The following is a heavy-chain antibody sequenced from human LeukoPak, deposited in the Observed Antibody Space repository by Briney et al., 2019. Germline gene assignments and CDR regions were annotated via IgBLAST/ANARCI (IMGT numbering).Heavy chain of an antibody. J-gene: IGHJ5*02. V-gene: IGHV4-59*12. CDR1: GGSISSYY. Sequence: PSETLSLTCTVSGGSISSYYWSWLRQAPGKGLEWIGYISYSGSARYNPSLKSRVTMSIDTSKNQFSLRLTSVTAADTALYYCARECCLAATPSWFDPWGQGTLVTVSS. CDR3: ARECCLAATPSWFDP. CDR2: ISYSGSA. D-gene: IGHD2-15*01.